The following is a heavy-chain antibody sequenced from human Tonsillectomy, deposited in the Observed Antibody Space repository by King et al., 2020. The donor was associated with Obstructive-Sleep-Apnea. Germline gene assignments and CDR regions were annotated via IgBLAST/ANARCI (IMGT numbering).Heavy chain of an antibody. CDR3: TSVQLERGVVYNYAMDV. CDR1: GFRFGDYA. J-gene: IGHJ6*02. V-gene: IGHV3-49*03. CDR2: IRSKAYDGTT. Sequence: VQLVESGGGLVQPGRSLRLSCTASGFRFGDYAMSWFRQAPGKGLEWIGFIRSKAYDGTTEYAASVKGRVTISRDDSESIAYLHLKSLKSEDTGVYYCTSVQLERGVVYNYAMDVWGQGTTVIVSS. D-gene: IGHD1-1*01.